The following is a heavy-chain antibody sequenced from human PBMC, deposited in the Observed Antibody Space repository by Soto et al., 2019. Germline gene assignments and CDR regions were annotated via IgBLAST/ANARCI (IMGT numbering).Heavy chain of an antibody. Sequence: QVHLLLQSGAEVKKPGSSVKVSCKASGGTPSNSAISWVRQAPGQGLAWMGGIIPVFGLVKYAQTFPGRVTITADESTNTAYMELSSLRPEDTAVYYCAGGRIVVVGSRAYYGMDVWGQGTTVTVSS. D-gene: IGHD3-22*01. CDR2: IIPVFGLV. CDR3: AGGRIVVVGSRAYYGMDV. J-gene: IGHJ6*02. V-gene: IGHV1-69*01. CDR1: GGTPSNSA.